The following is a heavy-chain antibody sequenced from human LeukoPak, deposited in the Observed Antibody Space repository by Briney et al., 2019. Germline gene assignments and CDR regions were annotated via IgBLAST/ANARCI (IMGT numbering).Heavy chain of an antibody. Sequence: GESLKISCKGSGYSFTSYWISWVRQMPGKGLEWMGRIDPSDSYTNYSPSFQGHVTISADKSISTAYLQWSSLKASDTARYYCAKGLDDYADSPFDYWGQGTLVTVSS. CDR1: GYSFTSYW. V-gene: IGHV5-10-1*01. CDR2: IDPSDSYT. CDR3: AKGLDDYADSPFDY. J-gene: IGHJ4*02. D-gene: IGHD4-17*01.